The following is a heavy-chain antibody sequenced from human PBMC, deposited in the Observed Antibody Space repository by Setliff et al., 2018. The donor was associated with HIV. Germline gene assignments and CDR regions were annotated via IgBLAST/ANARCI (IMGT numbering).Heavy chain of an antibody. J-gene: IGHJ2*01. D-gene: IGHD3-22*01. CDR1: SYSITGGYF. V-gene: IGHV4-38-2*01. CDR2: IYQSGTT. CDR3: ASPIPDDSSGYFPWWYFDL. Sequence: PSETLSLTCAVSSYSITGGYFWGWIRQPPGKGLEWIGSIYQSGTTYYNPSLKSRVTISVDRSKNQFALKLTSVTAADTAVCYCASPIPDDSSGYFPWWYFDLWGRGTLVTVSS.